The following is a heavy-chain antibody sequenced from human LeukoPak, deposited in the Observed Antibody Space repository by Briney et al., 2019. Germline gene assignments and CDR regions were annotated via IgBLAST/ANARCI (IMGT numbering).Heavy chain of an antibody. V-gene: IGHV3-21*01. J-gene: IGHJ4*02. CDR1: GFTFSSYS. Sequence: GGSLRLSCAASGFTFSSYSMNWVRQAPGKGLEWVSSISGSSSYIYYADSVKGRFTISRDNAKNSLYLQMNGLRAEDTAVYYCAREGDARTVTHSPYFDYWGQGTLVTVSS. CDR3: AREGDARTVTHSPYFDY. CDR2: ISGSSSYI. D-gene: IGHD4-17*01.